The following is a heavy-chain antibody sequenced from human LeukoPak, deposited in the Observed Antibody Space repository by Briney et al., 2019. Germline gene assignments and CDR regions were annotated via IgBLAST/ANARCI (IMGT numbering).Heavy chain of an antibody. D-gene: IGHD6-19*01. CDR2: INPSGGNT. V-gene: IGHV1-46*01. CDR1: GYIFTSYY. Sequence: ASVKVSCKASGYIFTSYYIHWVRQAPGQRLEWMGIINPSGGNTNYAQKFQCRVTMTRDTSTSTVYMELSSLRSGDTAVYYCARFAVHRRLAVAGQFGLDYWGQGTLVTVSS. J-gene: IGHJ4*02. CDR3: ARFAVHRRLAVAGQFGLDY.